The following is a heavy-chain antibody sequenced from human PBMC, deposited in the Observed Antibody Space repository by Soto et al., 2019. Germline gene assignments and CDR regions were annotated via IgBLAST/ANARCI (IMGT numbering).Heavy chain of an antibody. CDR2: IIPIFGEA. CDR3: ARAYDSNRYCIPFDY. CDR1: GGTYSTYA. V-gene: IGHV1-69*12. D-gene: IGHD3-22*01. Sequence: QVQLVQSGAEMKKPGSSVKVSCKASGGTYSTYAISWVRQAPGQGLEWMGGIIPIFGEANYAQKFQGRVTITADESTITAYMELTSLRSEDTAVYYCARAYDSNRYCIPFDYWGQGSLVTVSS. J-gene: IGHJ4*02.